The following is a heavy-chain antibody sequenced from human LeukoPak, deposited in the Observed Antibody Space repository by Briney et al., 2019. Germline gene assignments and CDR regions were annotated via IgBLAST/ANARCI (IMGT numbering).Heavy chain of an antibody. CDR3: AKYTYSSGWYQSDY. J-gene: IGHJ4*02. CDR2: ISGSGGST. D-gene: IGHD6-19*01. CDR1: GFTFSSYA. V-gene: IGHV3-23*01. Sequence: PGGSLRLSCAPSGFTFSSYAMSWVRQAPGKGLEWVSSISGSGGSTYYADSVKGRFTISRDNSKNTLYLQMNSLRAEDTAVYYCAKYTYSSGWYQSDYWGQGTLVTVSS.